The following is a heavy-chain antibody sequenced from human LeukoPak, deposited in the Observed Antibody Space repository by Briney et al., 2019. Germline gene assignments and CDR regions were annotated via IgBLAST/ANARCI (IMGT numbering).Heavy chain of an antibody. D-gene: IGHD6-13*01. Sequence: GGSLRLSCAASGFTFSSYAMSWVRQAPGKGLEWVSAISGSGGSTYYADSVKGRFTISRDNSKNTLYLQMNSLRAEDTALYYCAEDLAAAGTVDYWGQGTLVTVSS. CDR1: GFTFSSYA. CDR3: AEDLAAAGTVDY. CDR2: ISGSGGST. V-gene: IGHV3-23*01. J-gene: IGHJ4*02.